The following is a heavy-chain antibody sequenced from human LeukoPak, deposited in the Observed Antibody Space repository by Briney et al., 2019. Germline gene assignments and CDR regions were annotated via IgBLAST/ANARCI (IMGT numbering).Heavy chain of an antibody. Sequence: SQTLSLTCTVSGGSISSGSYYWSWIRQPAGKGLEWIGRIYTSGSTNYNPSLKSRVTISVDTSKNQFSLKLSSVTAADTAVYYCARAPDYDFWSGYLYYYYYMDVWGKGTTVTVSS. J-gene: IGHJ6*03. CDR2: IYTSGST. CDR1: GGSISSGSYY. V-gene: IGHV4-61*02. D-gene: IGHD3-3*01. CDR3: ARAPDYDFWSGYLYYYYYMDV.